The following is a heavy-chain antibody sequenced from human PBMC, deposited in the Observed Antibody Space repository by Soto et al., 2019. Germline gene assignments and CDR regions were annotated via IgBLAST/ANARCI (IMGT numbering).Heavy chain of an antibody. CDR3: ARSSGGSSYYPPDY. Sequence: QVQLVESGGGVVQPGGSLRLSCAASGFTFSSYGMQWVRQSPGAGLEWVAIMAHDGSDQYYGDSVKGRFTISRANSKNTLSLQMNSLRPEDTAVYYCARSSGGSSYYPPDYWGQGTLVTVSS. CDR1: GFTFSSYG. CDR2: MAHDGSDQ. V-gene: IGHV3-30*03. J-gene: IGHJ4*02. D-gene: IGHD2-15*01.